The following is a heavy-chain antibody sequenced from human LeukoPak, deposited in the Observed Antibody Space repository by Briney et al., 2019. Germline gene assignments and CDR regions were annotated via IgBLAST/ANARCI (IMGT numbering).Heavy chain of an antibody. CDR2: IIPIFGTA. D-gene: IGHD5-24*01. CDR3: ARVQRDGYNPRGFDY. Sequence: GSSVKVSCKASGGTFSSYAISWVRQAPGQGLEWMGGIIPIFGTANYAQKFQGRVTITADESTSTAYMELSSLRSEDTAVYYCARVQRDGYNPRGFDYWGQGTLVTVSS. CDR1: GGTFSSYA. J-gene: IGHJ4*02. V-gene: IGHV1-69*01.